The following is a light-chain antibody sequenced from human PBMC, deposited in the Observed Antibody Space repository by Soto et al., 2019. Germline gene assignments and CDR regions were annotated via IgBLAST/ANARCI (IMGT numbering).Light chain of an antibody. J-gene: IGLJ1*01. CDR3: NSYTSSSTYV. CDR2: DVS. Sequence: QAVVTQPASVSGSPGQSITLSCAGTRSDVGGYNYVSWYQQHPGKAPKLMIYDVSNRPSGVSNRFSGSKSGNTASLTTSGLQAEDEADYYCNSYTSSSTYVFGTGTKVTVL. CDR1: RSDVGGYNY. V-gene: IGLV2-14*01.